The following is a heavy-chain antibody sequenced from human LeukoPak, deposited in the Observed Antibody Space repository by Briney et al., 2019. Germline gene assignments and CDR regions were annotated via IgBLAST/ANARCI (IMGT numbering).Heavy chain of an antibody. J-gene: IGHJ4*02. Sequence: SETLSLTCAVYGGSFSGYYWSWIRQPPVKGLEWIGEINHSGSTNYNPSLKSRVTISVDTSKNQFSLKLSSVTAADTAVYYCARGPRGRYFDWLLSTYFDYWGQGTLVTVSS. CDR1: GGSFSGYY. CDR2: INHSGST. V-gene: IGHV4-34*01. D-gene: IGHD3-9*01. CDR3: ARGPRGRYFDWLLSTYFDY.